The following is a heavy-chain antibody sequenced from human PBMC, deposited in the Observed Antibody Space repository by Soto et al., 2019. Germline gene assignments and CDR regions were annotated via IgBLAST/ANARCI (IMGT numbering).Heavy chain of an antibody. CDR3: AKGARDVDS. CDR2: ISSSGST. Sequence: LRLSCAASGFIFSGSAIHWVRQAPGRGLEWVSVISSSGSTSYTDSVEGRFTISKDSSKNTLYLQLNSLRVEDTAVYYCAKGARDVDSWGQGTLVTVSS. D-gene: IGHD5-12*01. J-gene: IGHJ4*02. CDR1: GFIFSGSA. V-gene: IGHV3-23*01.